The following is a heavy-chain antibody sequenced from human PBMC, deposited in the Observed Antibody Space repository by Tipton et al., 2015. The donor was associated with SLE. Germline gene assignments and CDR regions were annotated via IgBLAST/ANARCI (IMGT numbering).Heavy chain of an antibody. CDR2: ISSNGGST. CDR3: AKDIAAAGMRANTDY. V-gene: IGHV3-64*04. Sequence: GSLRLSCSASGFTFSSYAMHWVRQAPGKGLEYVSAISSNGGSTYYADSVKGRFTISRDNSKNTLYLQMNSLRAEDTAVYYCAKDIAAAGMRANTDYWGQGTLVTVSS. D-gene: IGHD6-13*01. J-gene: IGHJ4*02. CDR1: GFTFSSYA.